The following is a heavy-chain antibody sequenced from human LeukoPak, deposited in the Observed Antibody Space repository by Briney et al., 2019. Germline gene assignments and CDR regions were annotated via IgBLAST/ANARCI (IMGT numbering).Heavy chain of an antibody. V-gene: IGHV1-69*05. Sequence: SVKVSCKASGGTFSSYAISWVRQAPGQGLEWMGGIIPIFGTANYAQKFQGRVTMTRDMSTSTVYMELSSLRSEDTAVYYCARDKIAVAGFYYYYYMDVWGKGTTVTVSS. CDR1: GGTFSSYA. CDR2: IIPIFGTA. J-gene: IGHJ6*03. CDR3: ARDKIAVAGFYYYYYMDV. D-gene: IGHD6-19*01.